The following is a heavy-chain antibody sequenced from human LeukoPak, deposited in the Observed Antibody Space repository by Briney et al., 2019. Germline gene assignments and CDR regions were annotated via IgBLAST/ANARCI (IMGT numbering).Heavy chain of an antibody. CDR1: GGSFSGYY. CDR2: INHSGST. J-gene: IGHJ5*02. Sequence: SETLSLTRAVYGGSFSGYYWSWIRQPPGKGLEWIEEINHSGSTNYNPSLTRRVTISVDTSKNQSSLKLSSVTAADTAVYYCARGGYSYGDVPGVNWFDPWGQGTLVTVSS. D-gene: IGHD5-18*01. V-gene: IGHV4-34*01. CDR3: ARGGYSYGDVPGVNWFDP.